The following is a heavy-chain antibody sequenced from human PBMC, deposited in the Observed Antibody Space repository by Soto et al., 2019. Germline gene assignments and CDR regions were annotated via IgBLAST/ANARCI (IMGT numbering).Heavy chain of an antibody. CDR3: ATTVTDFDY. D-gene: IGHD4-17*01. CDR2: MNPNSGNT. Sequence: QVQLVQSGAEVKEPGASVKVSCKASGYTFTSYDVNWVRQATGQGLEWMGWMNPNSGNTGYAQRFEGRGNKTRDNALSAANMELSSLKSEATAVYYCATTVTDFDYWGQGTLVTVDS. J-gene: IGHJ4*02. V-gene: IGHV1-8*01. CDR1: GYTFTSYD.